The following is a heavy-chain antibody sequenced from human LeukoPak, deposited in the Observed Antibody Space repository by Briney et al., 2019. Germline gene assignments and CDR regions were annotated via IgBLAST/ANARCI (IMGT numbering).Heavy chain of an antibody. CDR2: INSDGSST. CDR1: GFTFSSYW. Sequence: QAGGSLRLSCAASGFTFSSYWMHWVRQAPGKGLVWVSRINSDGSSTSYADSVKGRFTISRDNAENTLYLQMNSLRAEDSAVYYCAREGDTANFDYWGQGTLVTVSS. V-gene: IGHV3-74*01. J-gene: IGHJ4*02. D-gene: IGHD5-18*01. CDR3: AREGDTANFDY.